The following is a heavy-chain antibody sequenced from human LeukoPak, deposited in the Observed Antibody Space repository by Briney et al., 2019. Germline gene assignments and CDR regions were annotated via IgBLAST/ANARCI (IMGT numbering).Heavy chain of an antibody. CDR3: AKGHTYGLGESYLDF. Sequence: PGGSLRLSCEASGYTFDDYAMHWVRQAPGKGLEWVSGISWNSGSIGYADSVKGRFSISRDNGKNSLYLQMDSLTTEDTALYYCAKGHTYGLGESYLDFWGQGTLVPVSS. CDR1: GYTFDDYA. CDR2: ISWNSGSI. V-gene: IGHV3-9*01. D-gene: IGHD5-18*01. J-gene: IGHJ4*02.